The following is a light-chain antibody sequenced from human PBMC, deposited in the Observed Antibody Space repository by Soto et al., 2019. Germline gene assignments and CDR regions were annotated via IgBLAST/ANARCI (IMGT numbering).Light chain of an antibody. V-gene: IGKV1-39*01. CDR2: AAS. CDR1: QSISSY. Sequence: DIQMTQSPSSLSASLGDRVTITCRASQSISSYFNWYQQKPGNAPKLLIYAASSLKSGVPSRFSGSGSGTDFTLTISSLQPEDFATYYWQQSYSTPLTFGGGTKVEIK. J-gene: IGKJ4*02. CDR3: QQSYSTPLT.